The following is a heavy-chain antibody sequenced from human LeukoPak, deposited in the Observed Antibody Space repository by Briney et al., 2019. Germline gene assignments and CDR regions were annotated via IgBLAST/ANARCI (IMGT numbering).Heavy chain of an antibody. CDR1: GFTFSSYV. D-gene: IGHD6-19*01. CDR3: ATQWLESSECFHH. Sequence: GGSLRLSCAASGFTFSSYVMHWVRQAPGKGLEWVAVISYDGSSKIYADSVKGRFTISRDNSKNTLFLQVDSLRVEDTALYYCATQWLESSECFHHWGQGTLVTVYS. CDR2: ISYDGSSK. V-gene: IGHV3-30-3*01. J-gene: IGHJ1*01.